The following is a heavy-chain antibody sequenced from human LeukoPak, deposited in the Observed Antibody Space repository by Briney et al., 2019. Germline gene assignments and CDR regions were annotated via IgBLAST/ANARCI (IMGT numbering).Heavy chain of an antibody. CDR1: GFTFSDYY. D-gene: IGHD2-2*01. J-gene: IGHJ4*02. CDR2: ISSSGSTI. Sequence: GGSLRLSCAASGFTFSDYYMSWIRQAPGKGLEWVSYISSSGSTIYYADSVKGRFTISRDNAKNSLYLQMNSLRAEDTAVYYCAKSVGSIVVVPAESYFDYWGQGTLVTVSS. CDR3: AKSVGSIVVVPAESYFDY. V-gene: IGHV3-11*04.